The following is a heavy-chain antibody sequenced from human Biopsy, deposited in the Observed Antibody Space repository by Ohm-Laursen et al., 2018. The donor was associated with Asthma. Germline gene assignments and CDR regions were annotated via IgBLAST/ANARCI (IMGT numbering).Heavy chain of an antibody. CDR1: GYSLTDLS. V-gene: IGHV1-24*01. Sequence: ASVTVSCKISGYSLTDLSMNWVRQAPGQGLEWMGGHDHEEGGTVNARRFQGRVTMTEDTSTDTAYMELSSLSSDDTAVYYCASDFPKDYVRCNFQFWGQGTLVTVSS. J-gene: IGHJ4*02. CDR3: ASDFPKDYVRCNFQF. CDR2: HDHEEGGT. D-gene: IGHD4-17*01.